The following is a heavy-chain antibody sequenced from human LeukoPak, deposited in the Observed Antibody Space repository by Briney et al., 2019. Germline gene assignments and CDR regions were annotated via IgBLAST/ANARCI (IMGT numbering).Heavy chain of an antibody. CDR2: IKSKTDGGTT. CDR3: TTGNWGSFSY. J-gene: IGHJ4*02. CDR1: GFTFSNAW. V-gene: IGHV3-15*01. D-gene: IGHD7-27*01. Sequence: GGSLRLSCAASGFTFSNAWMNWVRQAPGKGLEWVGRIKSKTDGGTTDYAAPVKGRFTISRDDSKHTLYLLVSSLKTEDTAVYYCTTGNWGSFSYWGQGALITVSS.